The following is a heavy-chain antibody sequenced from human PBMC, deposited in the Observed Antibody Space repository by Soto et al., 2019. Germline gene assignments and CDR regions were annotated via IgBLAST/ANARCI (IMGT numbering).Heavy chain of an antibody. CDR2: INPKSGGT. CDR1: GYTFTVYY. V-gene: IGHV1-2*02. J-gene: IGHJ4*02. CDR3: ARDLAKGGGSAGFDY. D-gene: IGHD1-26*01. Sequence: ASVKVSCKASGYTFTVYYMHCVRQAPGRGLEWMGWINPKSGGTMYPQKFQGRVTMTWDTSISTAYMALTRLRSDDTAVYYCARDLAKGGGSAGFDYWGQGTLVTVSS.